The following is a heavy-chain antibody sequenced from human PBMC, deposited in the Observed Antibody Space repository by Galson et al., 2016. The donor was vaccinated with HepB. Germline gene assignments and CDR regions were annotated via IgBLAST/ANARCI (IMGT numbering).Heavy chain of an antibody. Sequence: SETLSLTCGVSGDSIGSSNWWNWVRQPPRKGLEWIGEIYHSGSTTYDPSLKSRVTMSVDKSKNQFSLKLSSVTAADTAVYYCARVGSWYGPFDYWGQGILVTVSS. J-gene: IGHJ4*02. V-gene: IGHV4-4*02. CDR2: IYHSGST. D-gene: IGHD6-13*01. CDR1: GDSIGSSNW. CDR3: ARVGSWYGPFDY.